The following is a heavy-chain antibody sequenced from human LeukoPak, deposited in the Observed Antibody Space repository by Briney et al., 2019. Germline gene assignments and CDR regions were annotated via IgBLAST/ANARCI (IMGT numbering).Heavy chain of an antibody. D-gene: IGHD4-17*01. J-gene: IGHJ1*01. V-gene: IGHV3-21*04. Sequence: GGSLRLSCAASGFTFSSYSMNWVRQAPGKGLEWVSSISSSSSYIYYADSVKGRFTISRDNSKNTLYLQMNSLRAEDTAVYYCAKEIYGDATGGRFQHWGQGTLVTVSS. CDR3: AKEIYGDATGGRFQH. CDR2: ISSSSSYI. CDR1: GFTFSSYS.